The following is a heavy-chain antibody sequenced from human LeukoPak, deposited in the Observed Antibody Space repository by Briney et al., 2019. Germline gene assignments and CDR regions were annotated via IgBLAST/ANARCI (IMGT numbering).Heavy chain of an antibody. CDR2: ISYDGSNK. V-gene: IGHV3-30-3*01. D-gene: IGHD3-22*01. Sequence: GGSLRLSCAASGFTLSSYAMHWVRQAPGKGLEWVAVISYDGSNKYYADSVKGRFTISRDNSKNTLYLQMNSLRAEDTAVYYCARDHVPSMIVVVITAGDYWGQGTLVTVSS. J-gene: IGHJ4*02. CDR3: ARDHVPSMIVVVITAGDY. CDR1: GFTLSSYA.